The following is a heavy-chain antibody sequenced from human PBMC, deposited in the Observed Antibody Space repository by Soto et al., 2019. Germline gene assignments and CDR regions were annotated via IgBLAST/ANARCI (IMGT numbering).Heavy chain of an antibody. CDR2: INPNSGGT. Sequence: ASVKVSCQASGYTFTGYYMHWVRQAPGQGLEWMGWINPNSGGTNYAQKFQGWVTMTRDTSISTAYMELSRLRSDDTAVYYCATDLLEPNAFDIWGQGTMVTVSS. CDR1: GYTFTGYY. V-gene: IGHV1-2*04. J-gene: IGHJ3*02. D-gene: IGHD1-1*01. CDR3: ATDLLEPNAFDI.